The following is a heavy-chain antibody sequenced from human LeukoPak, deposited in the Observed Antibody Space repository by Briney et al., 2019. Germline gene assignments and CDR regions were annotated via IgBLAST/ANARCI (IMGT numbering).Heavy chain of an antibody. Sequence: GGSLRLSCVATGFTFSSYAMSWVRQAPGKGLEWVSAISESGDSTYYADSVKGRFTISRDNSKNTLSLLMNSLRAEDTAIYYCAKEGGTTGYADYWGQGTLVTVSS. D-gene: IGHD3-9*01. CDR1: GFTFSSYA. J-gene: IGHJ4*02. V-gene: IGHV3-23*01. CDR3: AKEGGTTGYADY. CDR2: ISESGDST.